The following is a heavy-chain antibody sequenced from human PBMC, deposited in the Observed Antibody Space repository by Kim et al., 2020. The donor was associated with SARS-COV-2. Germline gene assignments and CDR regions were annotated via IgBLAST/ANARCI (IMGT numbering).Heavy chain of an antibody. J-gene: IGHJ4*02. CDR3: ARGQAEWELLGGDY. Sequence: ASVKVSCKASGYTFTSYDINWVRQATGQGLEWMGWMNPNSGNTGYAQKFQGRVTMTRNTSISTAYMELSSLRSEDTAVYYCARGQAEWELLGGDYWGQGTLVTVSS. CDR1: GYTFTSYD. V-gene: IGHV1-8*01. D-gene: IGHD1-26*01. CDR2: MNPNSGNT.